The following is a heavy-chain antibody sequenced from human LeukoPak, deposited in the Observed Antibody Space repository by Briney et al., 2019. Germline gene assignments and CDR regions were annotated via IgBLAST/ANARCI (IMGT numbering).Heavy chain of an antibody. J-gene: IGHJ4*02. CDR3: AGHHPRNTVDF. V-gene: IGHV4-59*08. CDR2: ISDIGSI. D-gene: IGHD2/OR15-2a*01. CDR1: GLTVSSNY. Sequence: GSLRLSCAASGLTVSSNYMSWIRQPPGKGLEWIAYISDIGSINYNPSLKSRVTISLDTSKNQFSLKLSSVTAADTAVYYCAGHHPRNTVDFWGQGTLVTVSS.